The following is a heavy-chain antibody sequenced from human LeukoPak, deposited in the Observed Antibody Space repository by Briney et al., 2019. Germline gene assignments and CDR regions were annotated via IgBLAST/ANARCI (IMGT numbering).Heavy chain of an antibody. CDR2: IYYSGST. D-gene: IGHD3-22*01. CDR3: ARIPPYSSGYYSHFDY. CDR1: GGSISSSSYY. J-gene: IGHJ4*02. Sequence: PSETLSLTCTVSGGSISSSSYYWGWIRQPPGKGLEWIGSIYYSGSTYYNPSLKSRVTISVDTSKNQFSLKLSSVTAADTAVYYCARIPPYSSGYYSHFDYWGQGTLATVSS. V-gene: IGHV4-39*01.